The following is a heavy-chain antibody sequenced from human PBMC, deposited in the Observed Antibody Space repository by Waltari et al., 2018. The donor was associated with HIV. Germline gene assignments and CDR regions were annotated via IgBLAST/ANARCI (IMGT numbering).Heavy chain of an antibody. D-gene: IGHD3-3*01. CDR2: IYYSGST. CDR1: GGSISSSSYY. Sequence: QLQLQESGPGLVKPSETLSLTCTVSGGSISSSSYYWGWIRQPPGKGLEWIGSIYYSGSTYYNPSLKSRVTISVDTSKNQFSLKLSSVTAADTAVYYCARLTIFGVVQYSHFDYWGQGTLVTVSS. J-gene: IGHJ4*02. V-gene: IGHV4-39*07. CDR3: ARLTIFGVVQYSHFDY.